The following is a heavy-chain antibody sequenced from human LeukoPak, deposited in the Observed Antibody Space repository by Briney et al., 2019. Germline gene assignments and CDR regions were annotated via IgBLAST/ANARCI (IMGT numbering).Heavy chain of an antibody. CDR3: ARHLLTPGGSYYFDF. J-gene: IGHJ4*02. D-gene: IGHD1-26*01. V-gene: IGHV5-51*01. Sequence: GESLKISCKGSGYSFTSYWIGWVRQMPGKGLEWMGIIYPGDSDTRYSPSFQGQVIISADKSISTAYLQWSSLEASDTAIYYCARHLLTPGGSYYFDFWGQGTLVTVSS. CDR2: IYPGDSDT. CDR1: GYSFTSYW.